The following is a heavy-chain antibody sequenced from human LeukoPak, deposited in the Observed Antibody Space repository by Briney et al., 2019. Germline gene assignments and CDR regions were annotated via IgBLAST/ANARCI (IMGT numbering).Heavy chain of an antibody. J-gene: IGHJ4*02. CDR3: ARRQGTAMETWEDY. CDR1: GASISSSTYY. V-gene: IGHV4-39*01. D-gene: IGHD5-18*01. Sequence: SETLSLTCTVSGASISSSTYYWGWIRQPPGRGLEWIGSIYYSGSTYYNPSLKSRVTISVDTSKNQFSLKLSSVTAADTAVYYCARRQGTAMETWEDYWGRGTLVTVSS. CDR2: IYYSGST.